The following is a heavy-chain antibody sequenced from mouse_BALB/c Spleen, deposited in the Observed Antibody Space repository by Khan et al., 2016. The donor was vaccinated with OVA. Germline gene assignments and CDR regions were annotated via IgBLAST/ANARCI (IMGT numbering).Heavy chain of an antibody. Sequence: QVQLQQSGAELARPGASVKLSCKASGYTFTDYYINWVKQRTGQGLEWIGEISPGSGDTYYNERFKGKATLTADKSSSTAYMQLSSLTDDASAVYFCASRNYFGYTFAYWGQGTLVTVSA. CDR1: GYTFTDYY. J-gene: IGHJ3*01. V-gene: IGHV1-77*01. D-gene: IGHD1-2*01. CDR2: ISPGSGDT. CDR3: ASRNYFGYTFAY.